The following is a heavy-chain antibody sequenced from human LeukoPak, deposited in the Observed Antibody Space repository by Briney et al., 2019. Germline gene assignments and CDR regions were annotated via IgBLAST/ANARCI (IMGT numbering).Heavy chain of an antibody. Sequence: SQTLSLTCGVSGGSIDSGSYYWSWIRQHPGKGLEWIGDISYSGSTSYNPSLKSRVSISVDTSKNQFSLKLSSVTAADTAVYFCARAPPGVYAIPLSAPDHWGQGTLVTVSS. D-gene: IGHD2-8*01. CDR3: ARAPPGVYAIPLSAPDH. CDR1: GGSIDSGSYY. V-gene: IGHV4-31*11. J-gene: IGHJ4*02. CDR2: ISYSGST.